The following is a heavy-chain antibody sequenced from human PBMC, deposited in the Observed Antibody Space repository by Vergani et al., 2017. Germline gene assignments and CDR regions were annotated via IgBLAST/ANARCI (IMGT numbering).Heavy chain of an antibody. Sequence: QVQLQESGPGLVKPSGTLSLTCAVSGGSISSSNWWSWVRQPPGKGLEWIGEIYHSGSTYYNPSLKSRVTISVDTSKNQFSLKLSSVTAADTAVYYCARHGGKMATTGYFDYWGQGTLVTVSS. CDR1: GGSISSSNW. CDR3: ARHGGKMATTGYFDY. CDR2: IYHSGST. J-gene: IGHJ4*02. D-gene: IGHD5-24*01. V-gene: IGHV4-4*02.